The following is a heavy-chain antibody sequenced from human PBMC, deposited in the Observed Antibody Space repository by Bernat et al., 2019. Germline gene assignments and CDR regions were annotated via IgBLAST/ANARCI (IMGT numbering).Heavy chain of an antibody. V-gene: IGHV3-23*04. D-gene: IGHD6-13*01. CDR1: GFTFSSYW. Sequence: EVQLVESGGGLVQPGGSLRLSCAASGFTFSSYWMSWVRQAPGKGLEWVSGISGSGGSTYYADSVKGRFTISRDNSKNTLYLQMNNLRAEGTAVYYCAKDARYSSNWSYWYFDLWGRGTLVTVSS. J-gene: IGHJ2*01. CDR3: AKDARYSSNWSYWYFDL. CDR2: ISGSGGST.